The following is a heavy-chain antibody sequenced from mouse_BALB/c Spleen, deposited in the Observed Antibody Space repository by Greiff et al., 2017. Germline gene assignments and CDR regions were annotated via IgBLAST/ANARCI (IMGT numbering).Heavy chain of an antibody. CDR2: ISSGGSYT. CDR3: ARRGDYDPAWFAY. V-gene: IGHV5-6*01. CDR1: GFTFSSYG. D-gene: IGHD2-4*01. Sequence: EVQLVESGGDLVKPGGSLKLSCAASGFTFSSYGMSWVRQTPDKRLEWVATISSGGSYTYYPDSVKGRFTISRDNAKNTLYLQMSSLKSEDTAMYYCARRGDYDPAWFAYWGQGTLVTVSA. J-gene: IGHJ3*01.